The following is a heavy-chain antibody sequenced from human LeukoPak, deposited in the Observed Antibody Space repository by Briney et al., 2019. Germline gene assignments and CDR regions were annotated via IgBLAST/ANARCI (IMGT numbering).Heavy chain of an antibody. V-gene: IGHV3-48*03. J-gene: IGHJ4*02. CDR2: ISSSGRTI. D-gene: IGHD2-15*01. CDR1: GFTFSSYE. Sequence: GGSLRLSCAVSGFTFSSYEMNWVRQAPGKGLEWVTYISSSGRTIYYADSVKGRFTISRDSARNSLDLQMNSLRAEDTAVYYCARMTGGLWDYWGQGTLVTVSS. CDR3: ARMTGGLWDY.